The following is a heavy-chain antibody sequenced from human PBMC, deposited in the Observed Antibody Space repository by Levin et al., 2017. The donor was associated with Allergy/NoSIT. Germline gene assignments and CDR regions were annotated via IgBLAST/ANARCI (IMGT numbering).Heavy chain of an antibody. J-gene: IGHJ4*02. CDR3: ARDAYYGSGSYFPF. Sequence: HPGGSLRLSCAASGFTFSSYAMHWVRQAPGKGLEWVAVISYDGSSKYYADSVKGRFTISRDNSKNTLYLQMNSLRAEDTAVYYCARDAYYGSGSYFPFWGQGTLVTVSS. CDR2: ISYDGSSK. CDR1: GFTFSSYA. D-gene: IGHD3-10*01. V-gene: IGHV3-30-3*01.